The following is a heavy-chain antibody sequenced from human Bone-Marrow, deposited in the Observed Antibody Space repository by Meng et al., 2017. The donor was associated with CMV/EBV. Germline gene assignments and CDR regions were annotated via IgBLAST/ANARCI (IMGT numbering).Heavy chain of an antibody. J-gene: IGHJ4*02. CDR2: IKEDGGDK. CDR1: GFTFGTEW. Sequence: GESLKISCVGSGFTFGTEWMAWVRQAPGKGLEWLANIKEDGGDKYYVDSVKGRFTISRDNAKNPLYLQMSSLRADDTAVYYCARGPLITSSGLSWGQGTLVTVSS. D-gene: IGHD3-10*01. V-gene: IGHV3-7*01. CDR3: ARGPLITSSGLS.